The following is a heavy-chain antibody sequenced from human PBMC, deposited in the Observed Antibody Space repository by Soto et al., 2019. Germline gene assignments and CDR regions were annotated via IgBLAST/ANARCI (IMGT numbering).Heavy chain of an antibody. Sequence: GPTLVNPTQTLTLTCTFSGFSLSTSGMCVSWIRQPPGKALEWLALIDWDDDKHCSSSRKTRPTFSQDTSKDQVVLTMTNFDPVNTATYYCSWFKVLVYGWYCYYGMDVWGQGSTVSVSS. CDR2: IDWDDDK. J-gene: IGHJ6*02. V-gene: IGHV2-70*01. D-gene: IGHD2-8*01. CDR1: GFSLSTSGMC. CDR3: SWFKVLVYGWYCYYGMDV.